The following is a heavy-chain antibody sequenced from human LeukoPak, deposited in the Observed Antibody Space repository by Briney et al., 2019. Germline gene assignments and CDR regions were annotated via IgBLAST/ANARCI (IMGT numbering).Heavy chain of an antibody. CDR1: GFMFNNYW. CDR2: IRSDGRST. CDR3: ARVISDLLDFDFDY. Sequence: GGSLRLSCAASGFMFNNYWMHWVRQAPGTGLEWFSRIRSDGRSTSYADSVKGRFTISRDNAKSMLYLQMNTVRAEDSALYYCARVISDLLDFDFDYWGQGTLVTVSS. D-gene: IGHD3-16*01. J-gene: IGHJ4*02. V-gene: IGHV3-74*01.